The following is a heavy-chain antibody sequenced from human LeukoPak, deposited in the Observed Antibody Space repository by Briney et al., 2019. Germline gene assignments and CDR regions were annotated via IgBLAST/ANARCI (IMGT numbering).Heavy chain of an antibody. D-gene: IGHD5-18*01. V-gene: IGHV1-2*02. Sequence: ASVKVSCKASGYTFTSYAMNWVRQAPGQGLEWMGWINPNSGGTNYAQKFQGRVTMTRDTSTSTVYMELSSLRSEDTAVYYCARDFYSYGFDYWGQGTLVTVSS. CDR2: INPNSGGT. CDR3: ARDFYSYGFDY. CDR1: GYTFTSYA. J-gene: IGHJ4*02.